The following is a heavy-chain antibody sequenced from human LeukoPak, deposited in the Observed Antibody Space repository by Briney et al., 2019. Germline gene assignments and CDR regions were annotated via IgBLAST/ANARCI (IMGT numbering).Heavy chain of an antibody. D-gene: IGHD6-19*01. CDR2: IKQDGSEK. J-gene: IGHJ3*02. Sequence: TGGSLRLSCAASGFTFSSYAMSRVRQAPGKGLEWVANIKQDGSEKYYVDSVKGRSTISRDNAKNSLYLQMNSLRAEDTAVYYCAREGEQYDAFDIWGQGTMVTVSS. CDR3: AREGEQYDAFDI. V-gene: IGHV3-7*03. CDR1: GFTFSSYA.